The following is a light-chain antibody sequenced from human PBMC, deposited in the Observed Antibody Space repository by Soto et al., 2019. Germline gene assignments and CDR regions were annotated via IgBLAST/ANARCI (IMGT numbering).Light chain of an antibody. CDR3: QQNSKWPPCT. Sequence: EIVLTQSPATLSLSPGERATLSCRASQSVSSYLAWYQQKPGQAPRLLIYDTSNRATGIPARFSGSGSGTDFTITISRLAPEYFAIYYWQQNSKWPPCTFGEGTKVEIK. CDR1: QSVSSY. CDR2: DTS. J-gene: IGKJ4*01. V-gene: IGKV3-11*01.